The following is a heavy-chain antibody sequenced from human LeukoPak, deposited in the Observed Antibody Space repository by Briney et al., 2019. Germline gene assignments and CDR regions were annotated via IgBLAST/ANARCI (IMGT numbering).Heavy chain of an antibody. V-gene: IGHV4-59*01. CDR3: ARGGGTLDY. CDR2: IYDSGKT. CDR1: GDSISSYY. J-gene: IGHJ4*02. Sequence: PSETLSLTCTVSGDSISSYYWSWIRQPPGKGLEWIGYIYDSGKTNYNASLISRVTISVDTCKNQFSLKLTSVTPADTAVYYCARGGGTLDYWGQGTLVTVSS. D-gene: IGHD3-16*01.